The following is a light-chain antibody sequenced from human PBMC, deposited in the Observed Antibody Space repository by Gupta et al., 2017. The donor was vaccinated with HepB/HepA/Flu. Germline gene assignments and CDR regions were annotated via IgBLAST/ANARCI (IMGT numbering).Light chain of an antibody. CDR1: QRISSY. J-gene: IGKJ4*02. Sequence: DIQMTQSPSSLSASVGDRVTITCRASQRISSYLNWYQQKPGKAPKLLIYAASSLQSGVPSRFSGSASATDFTLTISMLQPEDFATYYCQQSDSTPRTFGEGTKVEIK. CDR2: AAS. CDR3: QQSDSTPRT. V-gene: IGKV1-39*01.